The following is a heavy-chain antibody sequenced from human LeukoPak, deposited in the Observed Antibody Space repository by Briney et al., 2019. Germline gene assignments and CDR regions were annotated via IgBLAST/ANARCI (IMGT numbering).Heavy chain of an antibody. D-gene: IGHD5-18*01. CDR2: INLNGSEI. V-gene: IGHV3-7*03. Sequence: GGSLRLSCATSGFTFSKYWMSWVRQAPGKGLEWVANINLNGSEIAYVDSVKGRFTISRDNSKNTLYLQMNSPRAEDTAVYYCAKVHSYGYGAYYMDVWGKGTTVTVSS. J-gene: IGHJ6*03. CDR1: GFTFSKYW. CDR3: AKVHSYGYGAYYMDV.